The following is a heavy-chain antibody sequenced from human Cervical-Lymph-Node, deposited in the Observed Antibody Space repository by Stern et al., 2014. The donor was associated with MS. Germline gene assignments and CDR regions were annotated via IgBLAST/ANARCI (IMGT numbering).Heavy chain of an antibody. V-gene: IGHV1-3*01. Sequence: QVQLVQSGAEVKRPGASVKVSCKASGYSFGRYAIHWVRQAPGQRLEWMAWITAGSGSTKYSQNFQGRVTITRDTSADIVYMELRSLRSEDTAVYYCAREGTYYYDSSAYQPFDYWGQGTPVTVSS. CDR3: AREGTYYYDSSAYQPFDY. J-gene: IGHJ4*02. CDR1: GYSFGRYA. CDR2: ITAGSGST. D-gene: IGHD3-22*01.